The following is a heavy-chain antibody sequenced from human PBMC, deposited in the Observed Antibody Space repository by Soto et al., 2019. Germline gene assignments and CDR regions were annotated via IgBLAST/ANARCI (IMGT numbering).Heavy chain of an antibody. V-gene: IGHV4-31*03. J-gene: IGHJ4*02. D-gene: IGHD2-21*02. CDR1: GGSISSGGYY. Sequence: SETLSLTCTVSGGSISSGGYYWSWIRQHPGKGLEWIGYVYYSGSTYYNPSLKSRVTISVDTSKNQFSLKLSSVTAADTAVYYCARETPRGDLDYWGQGTLVTVSS. CDR2: VYYSGST. CDR3: ARETPRGDLDY.